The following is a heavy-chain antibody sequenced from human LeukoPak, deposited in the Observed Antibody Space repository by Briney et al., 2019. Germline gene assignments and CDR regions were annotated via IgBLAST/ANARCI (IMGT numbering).Heavy chain of an antibody. V-gene: IGHV3-23*01. D-gene: IGHD2-2*01. CDR2: ISGSGGST. Sequence: GGSLRLSCAASGFTFSSYAMSWVRQAPGKGLEWVSAISGSGGSTYYADSVKGRFTISRDNSKNTLYLQMNSLRAEDTAVYYCAKDYGWVSTSRQLYYMDVWGKGTTVTVSS. J-gene: IGHJ6*03. CDR1: GFTFSSYA. CDR3: AKDYGWVSTSRQLYYMDV.